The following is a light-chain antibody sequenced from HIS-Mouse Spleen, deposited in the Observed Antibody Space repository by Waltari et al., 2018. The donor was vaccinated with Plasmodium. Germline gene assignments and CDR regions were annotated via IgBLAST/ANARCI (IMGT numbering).Light chain of an antibody. J-gene: IGLJ3*02. CDR2: EGS. CDR3: CSYAGSSTFV. V-gene: IGLV2-23*03. CDR1: SSDVGSYNL. Sequence: QSALTQPASVSGSPGPSITISCTGTSSDVGSYNLVSWYQQHPGQAPKLMIYEGSKLPSGVSNRFSGSKSGNTASLTISGLQAEDEADYYCCSYAGSSTFVFGGGTKLTVL.